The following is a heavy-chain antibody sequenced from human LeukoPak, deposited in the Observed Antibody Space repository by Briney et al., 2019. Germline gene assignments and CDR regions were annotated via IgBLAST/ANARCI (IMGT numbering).Heavy chain of an antibody. CDR2: IIPIFGTA. Sequence: SVKVSCKASGGTFSSYAISWVRQAPGQGLEWMGGIIPIFGTANYAQKFQGRVTITADESTSTAYMELSSLRSGDTAVYYCARFAVHRRLAVAGQFGLDYWGQGTLVTVSS. CDR3: ARFAVHRRLAVAGQFGLDY. V-gene: IGHV1-69*13. D-gene: IGHD6-19*01. CDR1: GGTFSSYA. J-gene: IGHJ4*02.